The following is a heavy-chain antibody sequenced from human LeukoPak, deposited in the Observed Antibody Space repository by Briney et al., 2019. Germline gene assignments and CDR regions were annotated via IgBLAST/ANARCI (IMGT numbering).Heavy chain of an antibody. J-gene: IGHJ4*02. CDR2: INSHGNIT. CDR3: WVPATAGEDDY. V-gene: IGHV3-74*01. Sequence: GGSLRLSCAASGFTFGSYWMHWVRQAPGMGLVWVSRINSHGNITNYADSVKGRFTISRDNVKNTVYLQMNTLTAEDTAVYYCWVPATAGEDDYWGQGTLVTVSS. D-gene: IGHD3-16*01. CDR1: GFTFGSYW.